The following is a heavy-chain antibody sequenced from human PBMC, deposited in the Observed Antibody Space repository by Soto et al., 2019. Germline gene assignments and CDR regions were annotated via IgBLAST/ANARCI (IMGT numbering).Heavy chain of an antibody. D-gene: IGHD2-2*01. CDR1: GGSISSGGYY. Sequence: SETLSLTCTVSGGSISSGGYYWSWIRQHPGKGLEWIGYIYYSGSTHYNPSLKSRVTISVDTSKNQFSLKLSSVTAADTAVYYCAVHCSSTSCYLGAFDIWGQGTMVTVSS. CDR2: IYYSGST. CDR3: AVHCSSTSCYLGAFDI. J-gene: IGHJ3*02. V-gene: IGHV4-31*03.